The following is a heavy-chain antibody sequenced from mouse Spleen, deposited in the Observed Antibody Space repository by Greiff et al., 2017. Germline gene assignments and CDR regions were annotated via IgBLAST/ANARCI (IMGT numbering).Heavy chain of an antibody. V-gene: IGHV1S45*01. CDR1: GYTFTSYV. CDR3: ARRGPLDY. J-gene: IGHJ2*01. CDR2: INPYNDYT. Sequence: EVQLQQSGPELVKPGASVKMSCKASGYTFTSYVMHWVKQKPGQGLEWIGYINPYNDYTSYNQKFKGKATLTVDKSSSTAYMELSSLTSEDSAVYYCARRGPLDYWGQGTTLTVSS.